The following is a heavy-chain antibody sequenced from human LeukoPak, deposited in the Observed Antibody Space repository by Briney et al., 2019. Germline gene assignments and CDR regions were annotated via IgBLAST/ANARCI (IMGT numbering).Heavy chain of an antibody. J-gene: IGHJ4*02. D-gene: IGHD6-6*01. V-gene: IGHV4-59*08. CDR2: IHYSGGT. CDR1: GGSFSGYY. Sequence: SETLSLTCAVYGGSFSGYYWSWIRQPPGKGLGLEWIGYIHYSGGTNYNPSLKSRVTISIDTSKNQVSLKLSSVTAADTAVYYCARLWDSSSSLDYWSQGTLVTVSS. CDR3: ARLWDSSSSLDY.